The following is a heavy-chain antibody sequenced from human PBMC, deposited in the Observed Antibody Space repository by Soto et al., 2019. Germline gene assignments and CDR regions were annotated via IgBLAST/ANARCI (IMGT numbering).Heavy chain of an antibody. D-gene: IGHD3-9*01. CDR3: AHHGSYYDILTGFDY. CDR2: IYWNDDK. CDR1: GFSLSTSGVG. V-gene: IGHV2-5*01. Sequence: QITLKESGPTLVKPTQTLTLTCTFSGFSLSTSGVGVGWIRQPPGKALEWLALIYWNDDKRYSPSLKSRLTITKDTSKNQVVLTMTNMDPVDTATYYCAHHGSYYDILTGFDYWGQGTLVTVSS. J-gene: IGHJ4*02.